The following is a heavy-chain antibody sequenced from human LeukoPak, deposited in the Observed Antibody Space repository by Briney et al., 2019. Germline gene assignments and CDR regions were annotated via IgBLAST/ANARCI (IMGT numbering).Heavy chain of an antibody. J-gene: IGHJ6*02. V-gene: IGHV1-69*13. CDR2: IIPIFGTA. CDR1: GGTFSSYA. CDR3: ARGIVGAPSSTYYYYGMDV. Sequence: SVNVSCKASGGTFSSYAISWVRQAPGQGLEWMGGIIPIFGTANYAQKFQGRVTITADESTSTAYMELSSLRSEDTAVYYCARGIVGAPSSTYYYYGMDVWGQGTTVTVSS. D-gene: IGHD1-26*01.